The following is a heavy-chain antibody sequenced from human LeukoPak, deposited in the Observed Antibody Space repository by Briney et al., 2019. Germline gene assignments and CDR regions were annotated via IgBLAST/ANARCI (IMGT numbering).Heavy chain of an antibody. J-gene: IGHJ3*02. Sequence: SETLSLTCTVSGDSISSGDYYWSWIRQPPGKGLDWIGRISSSGSTNYNPSLNSLVTISVDTSKNQFSLKLSSVTAADTAVYFCARGPYSYDSSGAFDIWGQGTMVTVSS. CDR2: ISSSGST. CDR1: GDSISSGDYY. D-gene: IGHD3-22*01. CDR3: ARGPYSYDSSGAFDI. V-gene: IGHV4-61*02.